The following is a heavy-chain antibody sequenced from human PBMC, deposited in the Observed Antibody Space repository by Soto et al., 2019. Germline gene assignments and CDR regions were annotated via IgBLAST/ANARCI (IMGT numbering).Heavy chain of an antibody. J-gene: IGHJ6*02. CDR3: ASHSIVVGYYYGMDV. V-gene: IGHV5-51*01. Sequence: PGESLKISCKGSGYSFTSYWIGWVRQMPGKGLEWMGIIYPGDSDTRYSPSFQGQVTISADKSISTAYLQWSSLKASDTAMYYCASHSIVVGYYYGMDVWGQGTTVTVSS. CDR1: GYSFTSYW. CDR2: IYPGDSDT. D-gene: IGHD2-15*01.